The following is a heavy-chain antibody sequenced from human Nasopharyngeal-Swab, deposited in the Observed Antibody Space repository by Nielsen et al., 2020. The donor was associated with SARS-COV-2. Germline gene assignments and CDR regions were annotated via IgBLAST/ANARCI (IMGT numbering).Heavy chain of an antibody. CDR3: ARVGPAALYYYYYYMDV. CDR2: ISSSSSYI. CDR1: GFTFSSYS. V-gene: IGHV3-21*01. D-gene: IGHD2-2*01. Sequence: GESLKISCAASGFTFSSYSMNWVRQAPGKGLEWVSSISSSSSYIYYADSVKGRFTISRDNAKNSLYLQMNSLRAEDTAVYYCARVGPAALYYYYYYMDVWGKGTTVTVSS. J-gene: IGHJ6*03.